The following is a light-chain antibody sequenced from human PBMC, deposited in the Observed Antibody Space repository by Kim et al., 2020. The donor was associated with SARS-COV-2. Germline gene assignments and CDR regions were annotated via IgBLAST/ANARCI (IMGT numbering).Light chain of an antibody. CDR2: QDS. CDR1: KLGDKY. V-gene: IGLV3-1*01. CDR3: QAWDSSTAV. Sequence: GSPGQTASITCAGDKLGDKYACWYQQKPGQSPVLVIYQDSKRPSGIPERFSGSNSGNTATLTISGTQAMDEADYYCQAWDSSTAVFGTGTKVTVL. J-gene: IGLJ1*01.